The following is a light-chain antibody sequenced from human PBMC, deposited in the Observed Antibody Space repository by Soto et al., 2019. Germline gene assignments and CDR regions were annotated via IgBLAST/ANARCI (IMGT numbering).Light chain of an antibody. V-gene: IGKV3-20*01. CDR3: QQYGSSGT. CDR1: QSVSSSD. Sequence: EIVMTQSPGPLSLSPGERGILSCRASQSVSSSDLAWYQQKPGQAPRLLIYGASNRATGIPDRFSGSGSGTDFTLTISRLEPEDFAVYYCQQYGSSGTFGQGTKVDIK. J-gene: IGKJ1*01. CDR2: GAS.